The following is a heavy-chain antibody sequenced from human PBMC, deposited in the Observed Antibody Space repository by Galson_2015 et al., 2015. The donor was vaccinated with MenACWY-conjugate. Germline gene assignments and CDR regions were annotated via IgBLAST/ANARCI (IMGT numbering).Heavy chain of an antibody. Sequence: SLRLSCAASGFTFSSHAMSWVRQAPGKGLEWVSAIRGGGGRTYYADSVKGRFTISRDNSKKMLYLQMNGLRAEDTAVYYCAKDHNHGSGSSLLDMDVWGQGTTVTVSS. V-gene: IGHV3-23*01. CDR1: GFTFSSHA. D-gene: IGHD3-10*01. CDR2: IRGGGGRT. CDR3: AKDHNHGSGSSLLDMDV. J-gene: IGHJ6*02.